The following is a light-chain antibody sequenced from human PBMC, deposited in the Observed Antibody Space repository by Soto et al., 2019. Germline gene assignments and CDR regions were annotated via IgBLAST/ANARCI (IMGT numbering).Light chain of an antibody. V-gene: IGKV1-12*01. CDR3: QQANSFPPS. CDR2: GAS. Sequence: DLQMTQSPSSVSASVGDRVTITCRASQGISSWLDWYQQKPGKAPKLLIHGASSLQSGVPSRFSGSGSGTVFTLTITSLQPEDFATYYCQQANSFPPSFGPGTKVDIK. CDR1: QGISSW. J-gene: IGKJ3*01.